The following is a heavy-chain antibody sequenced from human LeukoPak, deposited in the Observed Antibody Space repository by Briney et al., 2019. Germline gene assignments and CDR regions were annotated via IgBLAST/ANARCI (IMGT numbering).Heavy chain of an antibody. Sequence: PGGSLRLSCAASGFTVSSSYMSWVRQAPGRGLEWVSVIYSGGSTYYADSVKGRFTISRDNSKNTLYLQMNSLRAEDTAVYYCARDPPHTWGLGIWGQGTMVTVSS. D-gene: IGHD3/OR15-3a*01. V-gene: IGHV3-53*01. CDR2: IYSGGST. CDR1: GFTVSSSY. J-gene: IGHJ3*02. CDR3: ARDPPHTWGLGI.